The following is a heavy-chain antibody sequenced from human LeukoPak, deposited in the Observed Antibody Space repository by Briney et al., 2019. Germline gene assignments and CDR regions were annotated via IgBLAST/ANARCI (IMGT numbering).Heavy chain of an antibody. J-gene: IGHJ6*02. Sequence: GGSLRLSCAASGFTFSSYAMSWVRQAPGKGLEWVSAISGSGGSTYYADSVEGRFTISRDNAKNSLYLQMNSLRVEDTAMYYCAREVHYYGMDVWGQGTTVTVSS. CDR1: GFTFSSYA. V-gene: IGHV3-23*01. CDR2: ISGSGGST. CDR3: AREVHYYGMDV.